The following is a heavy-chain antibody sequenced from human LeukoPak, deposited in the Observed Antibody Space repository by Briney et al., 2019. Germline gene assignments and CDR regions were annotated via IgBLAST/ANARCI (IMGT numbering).Heavy chain of an antibody. J-gene: IGHJ4*02. CDR2: FDPEDGET. CDR1: GYTLTELS. CDR3: ATGGIVANSGLFAWYFDY. V-gene: IGHV1-24*01. D-gene: IGHD5-12*01. Sequence: GASVKVSCKVSGYTLTELSMHWVRQAPGKGLEWMGGFDPEDGETIYAQKFQGRVTMTEDTSTDTAYMGLSSLRSEDTAVYYCATGGIVANSGLFAWYFDYWGQGTLVTVSS.